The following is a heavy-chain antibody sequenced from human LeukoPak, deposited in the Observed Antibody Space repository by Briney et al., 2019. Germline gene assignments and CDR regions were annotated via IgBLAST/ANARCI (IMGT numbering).Heavy chain of an antibody. CDR2: IHTSGGT. J-gene: IGHJ4*02. V-gene: IGHV4-4*09. CDR1: GDSSSIYY. CDR3: ASHSGTWGYLDV. Sequence: SETLSLTCTVSGDSSSIYYWSWFRQPPGKGLEWLGYIHTSGGTTYNPSLRGRVAISLDTSKNQFSLRLSSATAADSAVYYCASHSGTWGYLDVWGQGALVTVSS. D-gene: IGHD3-22*01.